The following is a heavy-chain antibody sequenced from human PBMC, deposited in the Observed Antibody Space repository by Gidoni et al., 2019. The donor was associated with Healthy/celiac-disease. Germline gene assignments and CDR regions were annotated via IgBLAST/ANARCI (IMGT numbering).Heavy chain of an antibody. Sequence: QVQLQQWGAGLLKPSETLSLTCAVYGGSFCGYYWSWIRQPPGKGVEWIGEINHSGSTNYNPSLKSRVTISVDTSENQFSLKLSSVTAADTAVYYCARRDCSGGSCYYRDYWGQGTLVTVSS. CDR1: GGSFCGYY. CDR2: INHSGST. J-gene: IGHJ4*02. V-gene: IGHV4-34*01. CDR3: ARRDCSGGSCYYRDY. D-gene: IGHD2-15*01.